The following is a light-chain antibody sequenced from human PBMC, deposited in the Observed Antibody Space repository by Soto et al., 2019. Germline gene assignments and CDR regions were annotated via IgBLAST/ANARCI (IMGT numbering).Light chain of an antibody. J-gene: IGKJ1*01. CDR1: QSVGST. CDR3: QQYNNWPPDRT. V-gene: IGKV3-15*01. Sequence: EIVMTQSPATLSVSPGERATLSCRASQSVGSTLAWYQQKPGQAPRLLIYGASTRATGIPARFSGSGSGTEFTLTISSLQSEDFEIYFCQQYNNWPPDRTFGQGTKVEIK. CDR2: GAS.